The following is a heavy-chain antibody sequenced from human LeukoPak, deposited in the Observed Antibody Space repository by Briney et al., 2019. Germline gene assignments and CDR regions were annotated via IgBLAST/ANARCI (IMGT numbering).Heavy chain of an antibody. CDR1: GGSISSSGYY. CDR2: IYYSGST. J-gene: IGHJ4*01. Sequence: SETLSLTCTVSGGSISSSGYYWGWIRQPPGKGLEWIGSIYYSGSTYYNPSLKSRVTISVDTSKNQFSLKLSSVTAADTAVYYCARAIDRHYCFDYWGQGTLVTVSS. CDR3: ARAIDRHYCFDY. D-gene: IGHD3-22*01. V-gene: IGHV4-39*01.